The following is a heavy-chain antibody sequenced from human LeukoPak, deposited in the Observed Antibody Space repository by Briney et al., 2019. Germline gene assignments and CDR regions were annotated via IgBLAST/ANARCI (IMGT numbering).Heavy chain of an antibody. V-gene: IGHV4-61*02. J-gene: IGHJ4*02. D-gene: IGHD3-9*01. CDR2: IYTSGST. Sequence: SETLSLTCTVSGVSIANTFYYWNWLRQPAGKGLEWIGRIYTSGSTNYNPSLKSRVTISVDTSKNQFSLKLSSVTAADTAVYYCARGAYYDILTGYSPGTFDYWGQGTLVTVSS. CDR3: ARGAYYDILTGYSPGTFDY. CDR1: GVSIANTFYY.